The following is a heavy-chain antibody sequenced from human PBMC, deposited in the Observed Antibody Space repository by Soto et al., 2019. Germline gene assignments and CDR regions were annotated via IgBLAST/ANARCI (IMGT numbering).Heavy chain of an antibody. J-gene: IGHJ6*02. V-gene: IGHV4-34*01. CDR1: GGSFSGYY. CDR2: INHSGST. Sequence: ETLSLTCAVYGGSFSGYYWSWIRQPPGKGLEWIGEINHSGSTNYNPSLKSRVTISVDTSKNQFSLKLSSVTAADTAVYYCARGRTYYDFWSGYYNSNYYYGMDVWGQGTTVTVSS. CDR3: ARGRTYYDFWSGYYNSNYYYGMDV. D-gene: IGHD3-3*01.